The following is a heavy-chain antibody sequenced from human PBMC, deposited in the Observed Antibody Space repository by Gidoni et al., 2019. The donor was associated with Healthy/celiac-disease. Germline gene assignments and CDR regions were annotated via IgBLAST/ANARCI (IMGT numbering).Heavy chain of an antibody. CDR1: GSTSTELS. J-gene: IGHJ6*02. D-gene: IGHD6-13*01. CDR2: FDPEDGET. V-gene: IGHV1-24*01. CDR3: ATRVPEVRQLGGMDV. Sequence: QVQLVQSGAEVKKPGASVKVSCKGSGSTSTELSMHWVRQAPGKGLEWMGGFDPEDGETIYAQKFQGRVTMTEDTSTDTAYMELSSLRSEDTAVYYCATRVPEVRQLGGMDVWGQGTTVTVSS.